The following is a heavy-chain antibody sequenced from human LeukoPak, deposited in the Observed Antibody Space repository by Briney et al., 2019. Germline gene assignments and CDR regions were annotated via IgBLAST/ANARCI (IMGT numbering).Heavy chain of an antibody. D-gene: IGHD3-22*01. Sequence: SQTLSLTCTVTGGSISSGSYYWSWIRQPAWKGLEWFGRIYTSGSTNYNSSLKSRVTISVDTSKNQFSLKLSSVTAADTAVYYCARASSASPYYYDSSGYYYDNWFDPWGQGTLVTVSS. CDR3: ARASSASPYYYDSSGYYYDNWFDP. CDR1: GGSISSGSYY. J-gene: IGHJ5*02. V-gene: IGHV4-61*02. CDR2: IYTSGST.